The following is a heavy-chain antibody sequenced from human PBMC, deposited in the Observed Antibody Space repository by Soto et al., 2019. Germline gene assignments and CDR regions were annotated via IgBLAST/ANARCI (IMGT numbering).Heavy chain of an antibody. CDR3: ARYTRAGRYWYFDL. CDR2: IIPILGIA. D-gene: IGHD6-19*01. Sequence: QVQLVQSGAEVKKPGSSVKVFCKASGGTFSSYTISWVRQAPGQGLEWMGRIIPILGIANYAQKFQGRVTITADKSTSTAYMELSSLRSEDTAVYYCARYTRAGRYWYFDLWGRGTLVTVSS. CDR1: GGTFSSYT. J-gene: IGHJ2*01. V-gene: IGHV1-69*02.